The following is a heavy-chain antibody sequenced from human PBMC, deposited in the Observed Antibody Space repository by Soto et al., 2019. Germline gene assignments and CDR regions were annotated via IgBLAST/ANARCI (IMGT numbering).Heavy chain of an antibody. V-gene: IGHV3-66*01. Sequence: GGSLRLSCAASGFTVSSNYMSWVRQAPGKGLEWVSVIYSGGSTYYADSVKGRFTISRDNSKNTLYLQMNSLRAEDTAVYYCARGIAAAGPDWFDPWGQGTLVTVSS. CDR1: GFTVSSNY. J-gene: IGHJ5*02. CDR2: IYSGGST. CDR3: ARGIAAAGPDWFDP. D-gene: IGHD6-13*01.